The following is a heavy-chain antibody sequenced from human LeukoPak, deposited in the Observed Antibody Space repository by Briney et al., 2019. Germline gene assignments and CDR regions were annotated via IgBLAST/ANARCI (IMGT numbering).Heavy chain of an antibody. J-gene: IGHJ4*01. Sequence: PGRSLRLSCAASGFTFSSYGMHWVRQAPGKGLEWVAVIRYDGSNVYYADSVKGRFTISRDSSKNTLYLQMNSLRAEDTAVYYCARDKATVTTYHFDCWGHGILVSVSS. CDR3: ARDKATVTTYHFDC. D-gene: IGHD4-17*01. CDR1: GFTFSSYG. CDR2: IRYDGSNV. V-gene: IGHV3-33*01.